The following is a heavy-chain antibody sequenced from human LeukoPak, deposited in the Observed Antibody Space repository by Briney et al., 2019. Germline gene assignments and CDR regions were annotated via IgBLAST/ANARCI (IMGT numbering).Heavy chain of an antibody. V-gene: IGHV4-34*01. D-gene: IGHD3-3*01. CDR2: INHSGST. CDR3: ASNGFWVPDAFDI. Sequence: KPSETLSLTCAVYGGSFSGYYWSWIRQPPGKGLEWIGKINHSGSTNCSPSLKSRLTISVDTSKNQFSLKLRSVTAADTAVYYCASNGFWVPDAFDIWGQGTMVTVSS. CDR1: GGSFSGYY. J-gene: IGHJ3*02.